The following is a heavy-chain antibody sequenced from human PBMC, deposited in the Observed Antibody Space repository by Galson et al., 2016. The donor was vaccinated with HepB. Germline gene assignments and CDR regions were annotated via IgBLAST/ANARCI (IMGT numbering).Heavy chain of an antibody. D-gene: IGHD6-19*01. CDR2: IHPSGST. CDR1: GGSINTGNYY. CDR3: ARDRGSGGPEDY. V-gene: IGHV4-61*02. Sequence: TLSLTCTVSGGSINTGNYYWAWIRQPAGKGLEWIGRIHPSGSTDYNPSLMSRVTISVDTSKNLFSLALTSVTAADTAVYYCARDRGSGGPEDYWGQGTLVSVSS. J-gene: IGHJ4*02.